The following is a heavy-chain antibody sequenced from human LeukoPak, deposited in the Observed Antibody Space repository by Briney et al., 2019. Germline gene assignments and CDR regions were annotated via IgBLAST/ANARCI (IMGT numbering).Heavy chain of an antibody. J-gene: IGHJ5*02. Sequence: MTSETLSLTCTVSGGSVSDYYWSWIRQPPGKGLEWIGYIYNSGSTNYNPSLKSRVTISVDTSKNQFSLKLVSVTAADTAVYYCARFLSDYYGSGSYSWFDPWGQGTLVTVSS. CDR1: GGSVSDYY. V-gene: IGHV4-59*02. CDR2: IYNSGST. D-gene: IGHD3-10*01. CDR3: ARFLSDYYGSGSYSWFDP.